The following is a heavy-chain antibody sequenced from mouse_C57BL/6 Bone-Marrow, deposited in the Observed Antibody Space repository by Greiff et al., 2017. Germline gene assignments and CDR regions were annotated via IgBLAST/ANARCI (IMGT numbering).Heavy chain of an antibody. CDR3: ARGITTVVAGY. Sequence: QVQLQQPGAELVRPGSSVKLSCKASGYTFTSYWLHWVKQRPIQGLEWIGNIDPSDSETHYNQKFKDKATLTVDKSSSTAYMQLRRLTSEDSAVYYCARGITTVVAGYWGQGTTLTVSS. J-gene: IGHJ2*01. CDR2: IDPSDSET. D-gene: IGHD1-1*01. V-gene: IGHV1-52*01. CDR1: GYTFTSYW.